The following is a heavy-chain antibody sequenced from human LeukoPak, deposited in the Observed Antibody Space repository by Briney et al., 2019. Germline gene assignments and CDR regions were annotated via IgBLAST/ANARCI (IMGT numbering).Heavy chain of an antibody. CDR3: ANTPTVTTPPEY. D-gene: IGHD4-17*01. CDR1: GFIFSSYA. J-gene: IGHJ4*02. CDR2: ISTSGGGT. Sequence: PGGSLRLSCAASGFIFSSYAMSWVRQAPGKGLEWVSTISTSGGGTYYADSVKGRFTISRDNSKNTLYLQMNSLRAEDTAVYYCANTPTVTTPPEYWGQGTLVTVSS. V-gene: IGHV3-23*01.